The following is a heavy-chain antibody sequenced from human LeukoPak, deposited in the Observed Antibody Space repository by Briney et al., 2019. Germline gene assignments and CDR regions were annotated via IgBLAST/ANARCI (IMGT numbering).Heavy chain of an antibody. D-gene: IGHD1-26*01. V-gene: IGHV4-34*01. J-gene: IGHJ4*02. Sequence: ASETLSLTCAVYGGSFSGYYWSWIRQPPGKGLEWIGEINHSGSTNYNPSLKSRVTISVDTSKNQFSLKLSSVTAADTAVYYCARGGDYDYYTLGYWGQGTLVTVSS. CDR1: GGSFSGYY. CDR2: INHSGST. CDR3: ARGGDYDYYTLGY.